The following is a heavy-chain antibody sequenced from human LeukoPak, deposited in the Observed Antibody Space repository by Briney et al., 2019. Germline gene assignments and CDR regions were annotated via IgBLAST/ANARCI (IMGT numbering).Heavy chain of an antibody. Sequence: GGSLRLSCTFSGLTFRSYWMNWVRQAPGKGLEWVANINPGGNEIRSVDSVKGRSIISRDNAKNSLDLQMSSLRVEDTAVYYCMCWGTDNHWGQGILVTLFS. CDR1: GLTFRSYW. D-gene: IGHD7-27*01. J-gene: IGHJ4*02. CDR3: MCWGTDNH. CDR2: INPGGNEI. V-gene: IGHV3-7*01.